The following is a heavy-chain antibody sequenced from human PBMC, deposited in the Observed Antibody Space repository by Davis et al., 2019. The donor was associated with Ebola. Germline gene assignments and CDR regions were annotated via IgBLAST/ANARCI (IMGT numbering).Heavy chain of an antibody. CDR3: VSRAPAYYYDSSGYSGQDAFDI. Sequence: SVKVSCKASGGTFSSYAISWVRQAPGQGLEWMGGIIPIFGTANYAQKFQGRVTITADESTSTAYMELSSLRSEDTAVYYCVSRAPAYYYDSSGYSGQDAFDIWGQGTMVTVSS. CDR2: IIPIFGTA. CDR1: GGTFSSYA. V-gene: IGHV1-69*13. D-gene: IGHD3-22*01. J-gene: IGHJ3*02.